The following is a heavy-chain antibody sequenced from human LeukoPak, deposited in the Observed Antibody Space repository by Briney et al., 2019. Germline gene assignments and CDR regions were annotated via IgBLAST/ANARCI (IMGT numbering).Heavy chain of an antibody. CDR2: INHSGST. V-gene: IGHV4-34*01. D-gene: IGHD3-22*01. CDR3: ASSNDGVVITISY. CDR1: GGSFSGYY. Sequence: SETLSLTCAVYGGSFSGYYWSWIRQPPGKGLEWIGEINHSGSTNYNPSLKSRVTISVDTSKNQFSLKLSSATAADTAVYYCASSNDGVVITISYWGQGTLVTVSS. J-gene: IGHJ4*02.